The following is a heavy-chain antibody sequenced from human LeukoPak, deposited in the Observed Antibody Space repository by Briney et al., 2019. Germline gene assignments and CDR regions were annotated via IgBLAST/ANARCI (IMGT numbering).Heavy chain of an antibody. CDR1: GASFSDSY. Sequence: PSETLSLTCAVYGASFSDSYWSWIRQSPEKGLEWIGEIKKSGSTRYNPSLNSRVIMSVDRSKNQFSLRLTSVTAADTAVYYCASGGDAPRLGNWGQGTLVTVSS. V-gene: IGHV4-34*01. J-gene: IGHJ4*02. CDR2: IKKSGST. CDR3: ASGGDAPRLGN. D-gene: IGHD3-16*01.